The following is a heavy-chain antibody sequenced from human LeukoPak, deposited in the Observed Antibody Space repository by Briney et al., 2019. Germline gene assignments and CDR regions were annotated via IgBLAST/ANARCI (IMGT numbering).Heavy chain of an antibody. D-gene: IGHD2-15*01. V-gene: IGHV3-20*04. Sequence: RPGGSLRLSCAASGFTFDDYGMSWVRQGPGKGLEWVSGINWNGGMTAYADSVKGRFTISRDISKNTLYLQMNSLRAEDTAVFYCARDLGGPDAHWGQGTLVTVSS. CDR3: ARDLGGPDAH. CDR2: INWNGGMT. J-gene: IGHJ4*02. CDR1: GFTFDDYG.